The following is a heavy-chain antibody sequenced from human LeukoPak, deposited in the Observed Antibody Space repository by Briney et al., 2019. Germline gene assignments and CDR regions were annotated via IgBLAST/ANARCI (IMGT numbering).Heavy chain of an antibody. J-gene: IGHJ4*02. CDR2: ISSSSSYI. Sequence: GGSLRLSCAASGFTFSSYSMNWVRQPPGKGLEWVASISSSSSYIYYADSVKGRFTISRDNAKNSLYLQMNSLRAEDTVVYYCARNIQLWSLVADYWGQGTLVTVSS. V-gene: IGHV3-21*01. D-gene: IGHD5-18*01. CDR1: GFTFSSYS. CDR3: ARNIQLWSLVADY.